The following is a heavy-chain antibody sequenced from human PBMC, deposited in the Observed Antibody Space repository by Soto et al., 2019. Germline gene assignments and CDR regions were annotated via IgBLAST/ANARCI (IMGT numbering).Heavy chain of an antibody. V-gene: IGHV3-48*01. Sequence: GGSLRLSCAASGCTFSTYSMNWVRQAPGKGLEWVSYISSSSSTIFYADSVKGRFTISRDNSKNTLYLQMNSLRAEDTAVYYCAKEMAPPRNGHIAVAGSDVLYYYYYGMDVWGQGTTVTVSS. D-gene: IGHD6-19*01. J-gene: IGHJ6*02. CDR2: ISSSSSTI. CDR3: AKEMAPPRNGHIAVAGSDVLYYYYYGMDV. CDR1: GCTFSTYS.